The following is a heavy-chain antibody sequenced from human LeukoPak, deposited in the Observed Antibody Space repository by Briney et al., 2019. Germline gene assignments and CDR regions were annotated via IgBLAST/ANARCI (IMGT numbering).Heavy chain of an antibody. CDR3: ARRRAVAGTGIFDY. V-gene: IGHV4-4*09. D-gene: IGHD6-19*01. CDR2: VYTSGST. J-gene: IGHJ4*02. Sequence: SETLSLTCTVSGGSISSYYWSWIRQPPGKGLEWIGYVYTSGSTNYNPSLKSRVTISVDTSKNQFSLKLSSVTAADTAVYYCARRRAVAGTGIFDYWGQGTLVTVYS. CDR1: GGSISSYY.